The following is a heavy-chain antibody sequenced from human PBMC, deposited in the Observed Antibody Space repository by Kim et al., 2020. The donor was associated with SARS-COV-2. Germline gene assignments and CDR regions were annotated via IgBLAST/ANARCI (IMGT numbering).Heavy chain of an antibody. D-gene: IGHD3-10*01. CDR2: IYYSGST. CDR3: ARQSPMVRGVIIN. CDR1: GGSISSSSYY. J-gene: IGHJ4*02. V-gene: IGHV4-39*01. Sequence: SETLSLTCTVSGGSISSSSYYWGWIRQPPGKGLEWIGSIYYSGSTYYNPSLKSRVTISVDTSKNQFSLKLSSVTAADTAVYYCARQSPMVRGVIINWGQGTLVTVSS.